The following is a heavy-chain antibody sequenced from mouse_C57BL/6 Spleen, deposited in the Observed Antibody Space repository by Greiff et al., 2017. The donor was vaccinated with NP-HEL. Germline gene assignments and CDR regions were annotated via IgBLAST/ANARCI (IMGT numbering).Heavy chain of an antibody. Sequence: QVQLKQSGAELVRPGASVTLSCKASGYTFTDYEMHWVKQTPVHGLEWIGAIDPETGGTAYNQKFKGKAILTADKSSSTAYMELRSLTSEDSAVYYCTRERDYYGSSFQFAYWGQGTLVTVSA. V-gene: IGHV1-15*01. CDR3: TRERDYYGSSFQFAY. D-gene: IGHD1-1*01. CDR2: IDPETGGT. J-gene: IGHJ3*01. CDR1: GYTFTDYE.